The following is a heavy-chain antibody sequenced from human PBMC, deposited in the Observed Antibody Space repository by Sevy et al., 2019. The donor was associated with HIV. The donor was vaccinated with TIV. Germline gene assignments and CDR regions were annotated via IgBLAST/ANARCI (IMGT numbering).Heavy chain of an antibody. Sequence: GSLRLSCAASGFTFSAYAMSWVRQAPGKGLEWVSCISSSGGSTYYADSVKGRFSISRDTSKNTLYLQMNSLRAEDSAVYYCATLRGGLYGSGYFQNWGQGTQVTVSS. CDR3: ATLRGGLYGSGYFQN. CDR2: ISSSGGST. D-gene: IGHD3-10*01. J-gene: IGHJ1*01. CDR1: GFTFSAYA. V-gene: IGHV3-23*01.